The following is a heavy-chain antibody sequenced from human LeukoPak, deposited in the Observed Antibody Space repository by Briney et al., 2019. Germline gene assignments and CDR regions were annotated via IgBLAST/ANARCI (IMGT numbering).Heavy chain of an antibody. CDR1: GLTFSSYW. CDR3: ASTCSGGSCLFDP. D-gene: IGHD2-15*01. V-gene: IGHV3-7*01. CDR2: IKQDGSEK. Sequence: PGGSLRLSCAASGLTFSSYWMSWVRQAPGKGLEWVANIKQDGSEKYYVDSAKGRFTISRDNAKNSLYLQMNSLRAEDTAVYYCASTCSGGSCLFDPWGQGTLVTVSS. J-gene: IGHJ5*02.